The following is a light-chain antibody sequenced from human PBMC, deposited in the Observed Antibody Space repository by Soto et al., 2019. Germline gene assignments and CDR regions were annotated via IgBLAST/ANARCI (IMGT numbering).Light chain of an antibody. CDR2: GAS. Sequence: EIVLTQSPATLSLSPGERATLSCRASQSVSSSYLAWYQQKPGQAPRLLIYGASSRATGIPDRFSGSGSGTDFTLTISRPEPEDLALYCSMTRSNWPPTVGPVTKVHIK. V-gene: IGKV3D-20*02. CDR1: QSVSSSY. J-gene: IGKJ3*01. CDR3: MTRSNWPPT.